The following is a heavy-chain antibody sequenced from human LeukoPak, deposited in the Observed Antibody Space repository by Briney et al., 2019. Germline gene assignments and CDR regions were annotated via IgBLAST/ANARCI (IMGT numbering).Heavy chain of an antibody. CDR3: ARGAFLDAFDI. CDR1: GFTFSDYF. V-gene: IGHV3-11*04. Sequence: GGSLRLSCTASGFTFSDYFMIWIRQAPGKGLEWVSYISSSGSTMYYADSVQGRFTISRDNAKNALYLQMNSLRAEDTAVYYCARGAFLDAFDIWGQGTMVTVSS. D-gene: IGHD3-16*01. J-gene: IGHJ3*02. CDR2: ISSSGSTM.